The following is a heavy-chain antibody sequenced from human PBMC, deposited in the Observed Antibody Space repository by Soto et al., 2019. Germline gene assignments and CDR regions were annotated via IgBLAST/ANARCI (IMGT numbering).Heavy chain of an antibody. CDR3: ASEAPYYDFWSGYYTQYYYYGMDV. CDR2: ISSSSSYI. CDR1: GFTFSSYS. V-gene: IGHV3-21*01. Sequence: EVQLVESGGGLVKPGGSLRLSCAASGFTFSSYSMNWVRQAPGKGLEWVSSISSSSSYIYYADSVKGRLTISRDNAKNSLYLQFNSLRAEATAVYYCASEAPYYDFWSGYYTQYYYYGMDVWGQGTTVTVSS. J-gene: IGHJ6*02. D-gene: IGHD3-3*01.